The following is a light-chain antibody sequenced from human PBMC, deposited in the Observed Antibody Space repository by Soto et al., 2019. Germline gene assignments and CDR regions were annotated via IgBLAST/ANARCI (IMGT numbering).Light chain of an antibody. Sequence: IQLTQSPSSLSASVGDRVTITCRARQGIVRYLAWYQQKPGKAPKLLIYSASTLQSGVPSGFTGSGSGTDFTLTISSLQPEDFATYSCKQLNSYPITCGQGTRLQIK. J-gene: IGKJ5*01. V-gene: IGKV1-9*01. CDR3: KQLNSYPIT. CDR1: QGIVRY. CDR2: SAS.